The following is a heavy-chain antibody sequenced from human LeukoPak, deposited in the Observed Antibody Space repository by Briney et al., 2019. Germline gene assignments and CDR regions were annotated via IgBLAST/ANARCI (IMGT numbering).Heavy chain of an antibody. CDR1: GGSLSSYY. CDR2: IYSSGNA. Sequence: SETLSLTCTVVGGSLSSYYWSFIRQPPGKGLEWIGYIYSSGNAIYNPSLESRVSISIDTSKNQFSLKLSSVTAADTAAYYCARHGGSWTFDSWGQGTLVTVSS. J-gene: IGHJ4*02. V-gene: IGHV4-59*08. D-gene: IGHD6-13*01. CDR3: ARHGGSWTFDS.